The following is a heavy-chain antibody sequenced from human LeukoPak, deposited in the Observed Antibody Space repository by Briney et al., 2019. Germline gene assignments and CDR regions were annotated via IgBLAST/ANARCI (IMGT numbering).Heavy chain of an antibody. CDR3: ARDQRFYGDYVY. D-gene: IGHD4-17*01. J-gene: IGHJ4*02. CDR2: ISYDGSNK. Sequence: GGSLRLSCAASVFTFSSYAMNWVRQAPGKGLEWVAVISYDGSNKYYADSVKGRFTISRDNSKNTLYLRMNSLIAEDTAMYYCARDQRFYGDYVYWRQGTLVTVSS. CDR1: VFTFSSYA. V-gene: IGHV3-30-3*01.